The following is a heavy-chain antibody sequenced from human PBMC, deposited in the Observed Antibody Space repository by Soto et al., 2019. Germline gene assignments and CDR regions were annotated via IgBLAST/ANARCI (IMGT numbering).Heavy chain of an antibody. CDR3: ARAHYYGSGSYVHYGMDV. D-gene: IGHD3-10*01. Sequence: SETLSLTCTVSGGSVSSDTHYWSWIRQPPGKGLEWIGYIYYSGSTNYNPSLKSRVTISVDTSKNQFSLKLSSVTAADTAVYYCARAHYYGSGSYVHYGMDVWGQGTTVTVSS. CDR2: IYYSGST. CDR1: GGSVSSDTHY. V-gene: IGHV4-61*01. J-gene: IGHJ6*02.